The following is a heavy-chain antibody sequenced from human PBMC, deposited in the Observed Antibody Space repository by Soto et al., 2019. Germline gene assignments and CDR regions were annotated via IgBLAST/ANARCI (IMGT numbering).Heavy chain of an antibody. CDR3: ARQTGGGGGARWFDY. Sequence: SETLSLTCTVSGGSISSSDYYWGWIRQPPGKGLEYIGSVYYSGSTFYNPSLKSRVTISVDTSTNQFSLRLSSVTAADTAVYYCARQTGGGGGARWFDYWGQGTLVTVSS. V-gene: IGHV4-39*01. J-gene: IGHJ4*02. CDR1: GGSISSSDYY. CDR2: VYYSGST. D-gene: IGHD3-16*01.